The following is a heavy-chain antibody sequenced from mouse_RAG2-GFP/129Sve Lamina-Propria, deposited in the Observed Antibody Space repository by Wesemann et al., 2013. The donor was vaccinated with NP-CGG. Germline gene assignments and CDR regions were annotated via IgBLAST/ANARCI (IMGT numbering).Heavy chain of an antibody. D-gene: IGHD1-1*01. CDR2: NGAT. Sequence: NGATNYNEKFKSKATLTVDKSSSTAYMQLSSLTSEDSAVYYCARGDYYGSSYYYAMDYWGQGTSVTVSS. CDR3: ARGDYYGSSYYYAMDY. J-gene: IGHJ4*01. V-gene: IGHV1-53*01.